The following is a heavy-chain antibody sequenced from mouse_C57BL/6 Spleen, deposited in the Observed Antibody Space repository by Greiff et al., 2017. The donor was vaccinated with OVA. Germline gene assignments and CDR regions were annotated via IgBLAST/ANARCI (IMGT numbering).Heavy chain of an antibody. V-gene: IGHV1-15*01. D-gene: IGHD1-1*01. J-gene: IGHJ4*01. CDR3: TGGSRGYAMDY. CDR2: IDPETGGT. CDR1: GYTFTDYE. Sequence: VQLQQSGAELVRPGASVTLSCKASGYTFTDYEMHWVKQTPVHGLEWIGAIDPETGGTAYNQKFKGKAILTADKSSSTAYMELRSLTSEDSAVYYCTGGSRGYAMDYWGQGTSVTVSS.